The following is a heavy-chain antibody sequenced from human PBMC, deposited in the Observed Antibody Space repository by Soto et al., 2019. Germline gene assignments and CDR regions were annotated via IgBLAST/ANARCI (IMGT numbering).Heavy chain of an antibody. CDR2: INHSGST. J-gene: IGHJ4*02. CDR3: ARGDYYDSSGYYYGLSLGFDY. Sequence: ETLSLTCSVYGASFSGYYWSWIRQPPGKGLEWIGEINHSGSTNYNPSLKSRVTISVDTSKNQFSLKLSSVTAADTAVYYCARGDYYDSSGYYYGLSLGFDYWGQGTLVTVYS. CDR1: GASFSGYY. D-gene: IGHD3-22*01. V-gene: IGHV4-34*01.